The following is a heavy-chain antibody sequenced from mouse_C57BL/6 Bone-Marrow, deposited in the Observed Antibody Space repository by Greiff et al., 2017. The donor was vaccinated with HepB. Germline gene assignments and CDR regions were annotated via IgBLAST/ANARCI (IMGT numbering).Heavy chain of an antibody. V-gene: IGHV1-61*01. CDR3: ARFPYLITTVVADY. Sequence: QVQLQQPGAELVRPGSSVKLSCKASGYTFTSYWMDWVKQRPGQGLEWIGNIYPSDSETHYNQKFKDKATLTVDKSSSTAYMQLSSLTSEDSAVYYCARFPYLITTVVADYWGQGTTLTVSS. D-gene: IGHD1-1*01. CDR1: GYTFTSYW. CDR2: IYPSDSET. J-gene: IGHJ2*01.